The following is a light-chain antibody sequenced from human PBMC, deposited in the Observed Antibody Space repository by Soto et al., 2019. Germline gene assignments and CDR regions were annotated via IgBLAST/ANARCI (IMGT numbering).Light chain of an antibody. CDR3: SSYSTTNILV. Sequence: QSALTQPASVSGSPGQSGTISCTGASSDVGAYEHVSWYQQHPGRAPKLILYDVNNRPSGVSNHFSGSKSGNTASLVISGLQANDEADYYCSSYSTTNILVFGSGTKLTVL. CDR2: DVN. J-gene: IGLJ1*01. V-gene: IGLV2-14*03. CDR1: SSDVGAYEH.